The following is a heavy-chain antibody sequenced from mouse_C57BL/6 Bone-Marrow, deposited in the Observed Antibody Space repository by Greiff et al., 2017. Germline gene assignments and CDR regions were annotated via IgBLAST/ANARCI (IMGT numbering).Heavy chain of an antibody. D-gene: IGHD2-5*01. J-gene: IGHJ2*01. Sequence: EVQLQQSGPELVQPGASVKISCKASGYTFTDYYMNWVKQSHGKSLEWIGDINPNNGGTSYNQKFKGKATLTVDKSSSTAYMELRSLTSEDSAVYYCARLDYYSNPYYFDYWGQGTTLTVSS. V-gene: IGHV1-26*01. CDR3: ARLDYYSNPYYFDY. CDR1: GYTFTDYY. CDR2: INPNNGGT.